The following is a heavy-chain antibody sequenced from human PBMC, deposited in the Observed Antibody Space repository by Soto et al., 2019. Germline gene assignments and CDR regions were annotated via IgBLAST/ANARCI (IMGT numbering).Heavy chain of an antibody. Sequence: QVQLVQSGAEVKKPGSSVKVSCKTSGGPFNNHAINWVRQAPGQGLEWVGLVIPTLATADYAQKFQGRVTMTADEVTNTAYMELSSLRSEDTGVYYCASDYGEIDAFDIWGQGILVTVSP. D-gene: IGHD4-17*01. CDR3: ASDYGEIDAFDI. V-gene: IGHV1-69*01. CDR1: GGPFNNHA. CDR2: VIPTLATA. J-gene: IGHJ3*02.